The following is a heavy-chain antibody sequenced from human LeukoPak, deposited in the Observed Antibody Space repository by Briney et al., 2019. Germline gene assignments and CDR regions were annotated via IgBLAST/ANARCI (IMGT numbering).Heavy chain of an antibody. J-gene: IGHJ3*02. CDR3: ARAAPYYYDSSGYSAFDS. V-gene: IGHV3-53*01. CDR1: GFSVSDKY. CDR2: LYTGGNK. D-gene: IGHD3-22*01. Sequence: GGSLRLSCAVSGFSVSDKYMSWVRQAPGKGLEWVSVLYTGGNKYYADFVKGRFTISRDNSNNMVFLQMNSLRDEDTAVYYCARAAPYYYDSSGYSAFDSWGQGTMVTVSA.